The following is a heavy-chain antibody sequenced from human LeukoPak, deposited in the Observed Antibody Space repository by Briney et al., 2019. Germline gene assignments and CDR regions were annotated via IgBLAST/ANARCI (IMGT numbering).Heavy chain of an antibody. J-gene: IGHJ4*02. CDR3: ASLKYSYGNFDC. CDR2: IYYSGST. Sequence: SETLSLTCAVYGGSFSGYYWSWIRQPPGKGLEWIGSIYYSGSTDYNPSLKSRLTISVDTSKNQFSLRLSSVTAADTAVYYCASLKYSYGNFDCWGQGILVTVSS. D-gene: IGHD5-18*01. CDR1: GGSFSGYY. V-gene: IGHV4-34*09.